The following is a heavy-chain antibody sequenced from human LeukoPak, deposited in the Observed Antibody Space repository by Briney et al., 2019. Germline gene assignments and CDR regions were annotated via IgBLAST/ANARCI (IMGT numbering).Heavy chain of an antibody. Sequence: ETSETLSLTCAVYGGSFSGYYWSWIRQPPGKGLEWIGEINHSGSTNYNPSLKSRVTISVDTSKNQFSLKLSSVTAADTAVYYCAASGWYKYWGQGTLVTVSS. J-gene: IGHJ4*02. V-gene: IGHV4-34*01. CDR2: INHSGST. CDR1: GGSFSGYY. D-gene: IGHD6-19*01. CDR3: AASGWYKY.